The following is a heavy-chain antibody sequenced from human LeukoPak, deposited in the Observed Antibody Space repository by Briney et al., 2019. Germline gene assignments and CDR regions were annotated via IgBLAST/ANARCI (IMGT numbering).Heavy chain of an antibody. D-gene: IGHD3-10*01. CDR1: GGSISSSSYY. V-gene: IGHV4-39*07. CDR3: ARVITMVRGVRYYYMDV. Sequence: SETLSLTCTVSGGSISSSSYYWGWIRQPPGKGLGWIGSIYYSGSTYYNPSLKSRFTISVDTSKNQFSLKLSSVTAADTAVYYCARVITMVRGVRYYYMDVWGKGTTVTISS. J-gene: IGHJ6*03. CDR2: IYYSGST.